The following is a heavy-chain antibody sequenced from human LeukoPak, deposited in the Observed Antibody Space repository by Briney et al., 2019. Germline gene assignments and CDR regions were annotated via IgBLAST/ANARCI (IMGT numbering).Heavy chain of an antibody. CDR3: ARDLAWGGY. Sequence: GGSLRLSCVASGFTFSIYTMSWVPQAPGKGLEWVSSITSSSSSMYSADSVKGRLTISRDNAKNSLYLQMNSLRAEDTAVYYCARDLAWGGYWGQGTLVTVSS. CDR2: ITSSSSSM. V-gene: IGHV3-21*01. D-gene: IGHD7-27*01. CDR1: GFTFSIYT. J-gene: IGHJ4*02.